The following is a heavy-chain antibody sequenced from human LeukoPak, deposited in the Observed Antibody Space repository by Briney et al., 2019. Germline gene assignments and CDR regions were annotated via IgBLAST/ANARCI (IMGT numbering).Heavy chain of an antibody. J-gene: IGHJ4*02. CDR1: GFTFSSYW. Sequence: GGSLRLSCAASGFTFSSYWMNWVRQAPGKGLEWVASVRQDGSEKYYVDSVKGRFTISRDNAKNSLFLQMNSLRADDTAVYYWARGGAGTAAAGTGRFDYWGQGTLVTVSS. D-gene: IGHD6-13*01. CDR2: VRQDGSEK. CDR3: ARGGAGTAAAGTGRFDY. V-gene: IGHV3-7*01.